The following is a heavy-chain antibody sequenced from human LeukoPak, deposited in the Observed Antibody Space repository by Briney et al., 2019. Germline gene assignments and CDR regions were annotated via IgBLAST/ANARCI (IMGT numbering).Heavy chain of an antibody. CDR1: GYTFTDYF. D-gene: IGHD3-10*01. J-gene: IGHJ5*02. V-gene: IGHV1-2*02. Sequence: ASVKVSCKASGYTFTDYFMHWVRQAPGQGLEWMGSINPNSGGTNYAQKFQGRVTMTRDTSISTAYMELSRLTSDDTAVYHCASHNRGSGSYYSFDPWGQGTLVTVSS. CDR2: INPNSGGT. CDR3: ASHNRGSGSYYSFDP.